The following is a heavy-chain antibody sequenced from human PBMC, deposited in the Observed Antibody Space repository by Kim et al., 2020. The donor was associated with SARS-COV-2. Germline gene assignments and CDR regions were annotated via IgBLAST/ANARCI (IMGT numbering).Heavy chain of an antibody. Sequence: GGSLRLSCAASGFTFSSYAMHWVRQAPGKGLEWVAVISYDGSNKYSADSVKGRFTISRDNSKNTLYLQMNSLRAEDTAVYYCARDLEYYDILSGYINGGYYYYYGMDVWGQGDTVTVSS. CDR2: ISYDGSNK. J-gene: IGHJ6*02. CDR3: ARDLEYYDILSGYINGGYYYYYGMDV. D-gene: IGHD3-9*01. CDR1: GFTFSSYA. V-gene: IGHV3-30*04.